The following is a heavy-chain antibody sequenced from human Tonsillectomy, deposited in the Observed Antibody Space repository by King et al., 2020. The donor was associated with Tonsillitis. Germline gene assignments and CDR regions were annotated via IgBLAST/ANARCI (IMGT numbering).Heavy chain of an antibody. J-gene: IGHJ4*02. CDR3: ARGAGLWDIVVVPSAS. V-gene: IGHV1-2*02. CDR1: GYTFTGNY. Sequence: VQLVESGAEVKKPGASVKVSCKASGYTFTGNYMHWVRQAPGQGLEWMGWINPNSGGTNYAQTFKGRVTMTRDTSISTAYMELSRLRSEDTAVYYCARGAGLWDIVVVPSASWGQGTLVTVSS. CDR2: INPNSGGT. D-gene: IGHD2-2*01.